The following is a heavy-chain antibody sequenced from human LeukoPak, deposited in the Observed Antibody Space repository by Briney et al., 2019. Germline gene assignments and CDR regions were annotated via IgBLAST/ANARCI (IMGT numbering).Heavy chain of an antibody. V-gene: IGHV4-59*01. CDR3: ARGAWDCSSTSCLGYFDY. CDR1: GGSISSYY. D-gene: IGHD2-2*01. Sequence: SETLSHTCTVSGGSISSYYWRWLRQPPGKGLEWIGYIYYSGSTNYNPSLKSRVTISVDTSKNQFSLELNSVTAADTAVYYCARGAWDCSSTSCLGYFDYWGQGTLVTVSS. J-gene: IGHJ4*02. CDR2: IYYSGST.